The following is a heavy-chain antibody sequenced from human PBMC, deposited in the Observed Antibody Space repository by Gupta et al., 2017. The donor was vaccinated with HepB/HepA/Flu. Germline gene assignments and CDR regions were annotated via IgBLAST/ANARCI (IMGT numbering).Heavy chain of an antibody. CDR3: ARLVSCDQKLAVAGGAPFDY. CDR2: IDWDDDK. D-gene: IGHD6-19*01. J-gene: IGHJ4*02. V-gene: IGHV2-70*15. Sequence: QVTLRESGPALVKPTQTLTLTCTFSGFSLSTSGMCVSWIRQPPGKALEWLARIDWDDDKYYSTSLKTRLTISKDTSKNQVVLTMTNMDPVDTATYYCARLVSCDQKLAVAGGAPFDYWGQGTLVTVSS. CDR1: GFSLSTSGMC.